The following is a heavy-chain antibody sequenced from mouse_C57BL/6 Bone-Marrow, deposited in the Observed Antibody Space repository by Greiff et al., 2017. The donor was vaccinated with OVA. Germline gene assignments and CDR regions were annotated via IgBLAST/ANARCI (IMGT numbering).Heavy chain of an antibody. CDR1: GYAFSSSW. J-gene: IGHJ2*01. Sequence: VQLKESGPELVKPGASVKISCKASGYAFSSSWMNWVKQRPGKGLEWIGRIYPGDGDTNYNGKFKGKATLTADKSSSTAYMQLSSLTSEDSAVYFCARGDWGYFDYWGQGTTLTVSS. CDR3: ARGDWGYFDY. V-gene: IGHV1-82*01. CDR2: IYPGDGDT. D-gene: IGHD4-1*01.